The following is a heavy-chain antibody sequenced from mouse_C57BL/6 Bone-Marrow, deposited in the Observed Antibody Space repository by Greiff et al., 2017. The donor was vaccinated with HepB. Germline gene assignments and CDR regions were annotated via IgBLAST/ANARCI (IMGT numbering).Heavy chain of an antibody. J-gene: IGHJ3*01. V-gene: IGHV5-4*01. CDR2: ISDGGSYT. Sequence: EVHLVESGGDLVKPGGSLKLSCAASGFTFSSYGMSWVRQTPEKRLEWVATISDGGSYTYYPDNVKGRFTISRDNAKNNLYLQMSHLKSEDTAMYYCARVPSYYGYLFAYWGQGTLVTVSA. D-gene: IGHD2-9*01. CDR3: ARVPSYYGYLFAY. CDR1: GFTFSSYG.